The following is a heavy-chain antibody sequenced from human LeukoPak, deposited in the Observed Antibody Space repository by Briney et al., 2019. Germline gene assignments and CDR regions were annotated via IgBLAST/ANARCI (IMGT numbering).Heavy chain of an antibody. J-gene: IGHJ3*02. V-gene: IGHV4-59*08. D-gene: IGHD3-10*01. CDR2: IFYSGST. CDR1: GASISSYY. Sequence: SETLSLTCTVSGASISSYYWSWIRQPPGKGLEWIGYIFYSGSTNYNPSLKSRVTISVDMSKNQFSLKLRSVTAADTAVYYCARHGGATMVRGVLVDAFDIWGQGTMVTVSS. CDR3: ARHGGATMVRGVLVDAFDI.